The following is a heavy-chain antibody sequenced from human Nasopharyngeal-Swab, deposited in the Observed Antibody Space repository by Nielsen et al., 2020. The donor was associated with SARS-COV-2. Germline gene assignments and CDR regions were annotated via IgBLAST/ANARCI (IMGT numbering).Heavy chain of an antibody. CDR3: AKLGGSYYFGHNDAFDI. Sequence: GESLKISCAASGFIFSRHGMHWVRQAPGKGLEWLAVISYDGSRAYHAESMKGRFTISRDNSKNTVYLQLDSLRSEDTAVYYCAKLGGSYYFGHNDAFDIWGQGTMVTVSS. V-gene: IGHV3-30*18. CDR2: ISYDGSRA. J-gene: IGHJ3*02. D-gene: IGHD1-26*01. CDR1: GFIFSRHG.